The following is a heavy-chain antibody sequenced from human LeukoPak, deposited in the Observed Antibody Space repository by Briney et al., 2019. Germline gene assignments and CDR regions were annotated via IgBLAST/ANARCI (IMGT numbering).Heavy chain of an antibody. D-gene: IGHD3-3*01. Sequence: SETLSLTCAVYGGSFSGYYWSWIRQPPGKGLVWIGEINHSGSTNYNPSLKSRVTISVDTSKNQFSLKLSSVTAADTAVYYCARVNYDFWSGYLGRFDPWGQGTLVTVSS. CDR1: GGSFSGYY. CDR2: INHSGST. J-gene: IGHJ5*02. V-gene: IGHV4-34*01. CDR3: ARVNYDFWSGYLGRFDP.